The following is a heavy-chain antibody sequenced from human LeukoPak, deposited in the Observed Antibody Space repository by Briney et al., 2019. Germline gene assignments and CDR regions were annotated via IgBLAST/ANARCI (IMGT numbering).Heavy chain of an antibody. CDR2: INSDGSST. V-gene: IGHV3-74*01. J-gene: IGHJ5*02. D-gene: IGHD3-10*01. CDR1: GFTFNSYS. CDR3: ARAFTYYYGSGSIPRESGWFDP. Sequence: GGSLRLSCSASGFTFNSYSMHWVRHAPGKGLVWVARINSDGSSTNYADSVKGRFTISRDNAKNTLYLQMNSLRAEDTAVYYCARAFTYYYGSGSIPRESGWFDPWGQGTLVTVSS.